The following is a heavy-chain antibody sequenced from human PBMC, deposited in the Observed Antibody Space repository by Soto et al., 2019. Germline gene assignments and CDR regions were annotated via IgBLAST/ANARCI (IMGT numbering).Heavy chain of an antibody. D-gene: IGHD3-3*01. V-gene: IGHV3-74*01. J-gene: IGHJ4*02. CDR1: GFTFSSYW. CDR2: INSDGSST. Sequence: GGSLRLSCAASGFTFSSYWMHWVRQAPGKGLVWVSRINSDGSSTSYADSVKGRFTISRDNAKNTLYLQMNSLRAEDTAVYYCARGDPSDYDFWSGHSSSGWFWGQGTLVTVSS. CDR3: ARGDPSDYDFWSGHSSSGWF.